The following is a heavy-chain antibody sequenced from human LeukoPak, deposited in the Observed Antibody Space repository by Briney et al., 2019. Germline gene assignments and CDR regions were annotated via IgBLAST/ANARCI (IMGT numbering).Heavy chain of an antibody. J-gene: IGHJ4*02. D-gene: IGHD3-10*01. V-gene: IGHV1-46*01. CDR2: INPSGGST. CDR3: ARADLVRGVYY. Sequence: ASVKVSCKASGYTFTSYYMHWVRQAPGQGLEWMGIINPSGGSTSYAQKFQGRVTMTRDTSTSTVYMELSSLRSEDMAVYHCARADLVRGVYYWGQGTLVTVSS. CDR1: GYTFTSYY.